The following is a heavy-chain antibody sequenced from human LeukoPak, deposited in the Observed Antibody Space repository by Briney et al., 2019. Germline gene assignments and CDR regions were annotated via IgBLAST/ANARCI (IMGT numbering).Heavy chain of an antibody. D-gene: IGHD3-10*01. CDR3: ARMGRPTKWFGDPMDYYGMDV. J-gene: IGHJ6*04. CDR1: GFSLRTGPMC. CDR2: IDWDDDK. Sequence: RDSGPPLVKPTQSLAPPSTFSGFSLRTGPMCVRWIRQPTGNAVEALALIDWDDDKYYSPSLKTRLTISKDSSKHQVVLTMTNIDPVDTATYYCARMGRPTKWFGDPMDYYGMDVWGKGTTVTVSS. V-gene: IGHV2-70*13.